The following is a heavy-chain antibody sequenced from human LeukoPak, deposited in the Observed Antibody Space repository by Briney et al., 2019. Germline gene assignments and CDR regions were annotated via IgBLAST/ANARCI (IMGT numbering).Heavy chain of an antibody. V-gene: IGHV3-7*01. CDR2: IKQDGSEK. D-gene: IGHD6-13*01. CDR3: ARFSRGIARGYYFDY. Sequence: PGGSLRLSCAASGFTFSSYWMSWVRQAPGKGLEWVANIKQDGSEKYYVDSVKGRFTISRDNAKNSLYLQMNSLRAEDTAVYYCARFSRGIARGYYFDYWGQGTLVTVSS. J-gene: IGHJ4*02. CDR1: GFTFSSYW.